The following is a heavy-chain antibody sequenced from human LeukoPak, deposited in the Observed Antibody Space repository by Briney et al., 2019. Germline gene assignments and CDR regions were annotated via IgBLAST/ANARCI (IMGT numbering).Heavy chain of an antibody. CDR2: IKQDGSEK. Sequence: GGSLRLSCAASGFTFNTHAISWVRQAPGKGLEWVANIKQDGSEKYYVDSVKGRFTISRDNAKNSLYLQMNSLRAEDTAVYYCAREGACDFWSGYYYYYYMDVWGKGTTVTVSS. CDR3: AREGACDFWSGYYYYYYMDV. CDR1: GFTFNTHA. J-gene: IGHJ6*03. D-gene: IGHD3-3*01. V-gene: IGHV3-7*01.